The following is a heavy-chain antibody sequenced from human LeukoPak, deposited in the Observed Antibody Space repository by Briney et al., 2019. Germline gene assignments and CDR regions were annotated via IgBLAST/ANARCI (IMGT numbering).Heavy chain of an antibody. CDR2: MNPNSGNK. CDR3: ARGPQGSGYYYVDY. Sequence: GASVKLSCTASGYTFTSYDINWVRQATGQGLEWMGWMNPNSGNKDYAENFQGRVTITRNNSKSTPYLQMNSLRSEDTAVYYCARGPQGSGYYYVDYWGQGTLVTVSS. D-gene: IGHD3-22*01. V-gene: IGHV1-8*02. CDR1: GYTFTSYD. J-gene: IGHJ4*02.